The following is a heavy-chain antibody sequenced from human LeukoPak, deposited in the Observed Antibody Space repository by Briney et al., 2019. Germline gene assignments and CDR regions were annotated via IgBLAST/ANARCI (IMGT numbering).Heavy chain of an antibody. CDR1: GYTFTGYY. J-gene: IGHJ5*02. Sequence: WASVKVSCKASGYTFTGYYMHWVRQAPGQGLEWMGWINPNSGGTNYAQKFQGRVTMTRDTSISTAYMELSRLRSDDTAVYYCARDPVVVVPAAMRFDPWGRGTLVTVSS. CDR2: INPNSGGT. CDR3: ARDPVVVVPAAMRFDP. V-gene: IGHV1-2*02. D-gene: IGHD2-2*01.